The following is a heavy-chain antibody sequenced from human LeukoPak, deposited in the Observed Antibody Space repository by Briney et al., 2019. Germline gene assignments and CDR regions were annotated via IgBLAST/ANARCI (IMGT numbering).Heavy chain of an antibody. Sequence: SETLSLTCAVYGGSFSGYYWSWIRQPPGKGLEWIGEINHSGSTNYNPSLKSRVTISVDTSKNQFSLKLSSVTAADTAVYYCARDESPATMVRGVIRSVRWFDPWGQGTLVTVSS. CDR1: GGSFSGYY. CDR2: INHSGST. CDR3: ARDESPATMVRGVIRSVRWFDP. J-gene: IGHJ5*02. D-gene: IGHD3-10*01. V-gene: IGHV4-34*01.